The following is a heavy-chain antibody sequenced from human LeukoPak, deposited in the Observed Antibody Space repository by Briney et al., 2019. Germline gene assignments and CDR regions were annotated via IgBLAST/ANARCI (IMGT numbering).Heavy chain of an antibody. CDR2: IYPTGNT. V-gene: IGHV4-4*07. J-gene: IGHJ6*03. CDR1: GGAIISYY. D-gene: IGHD3-22*01. Sequence: KSSETLSLTCSVSGGAIISYYWSWIRQPDGKGPEWIGRIYPTGNTDYNPSLKTRVTMSTDLSKKQFSLRLRSVTAADTAVYYCARLKFYDSTGYSPGYYMGVWGKGTAVTVSS. CDR3: ARLKFYDSTGYSPGYYMGV.